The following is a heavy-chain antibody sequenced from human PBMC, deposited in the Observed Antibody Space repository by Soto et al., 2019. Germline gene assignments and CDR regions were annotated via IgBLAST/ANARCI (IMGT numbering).Heavy chain of an antibody. CDR3: ARASIAARRLDY. CDR1: GFTFSSYA. J-gene: IGHJ4*02. CDR2: ISYDGSNK. Sequence: PGGSLRLSCAASGFTFSSYAMHWVRQAPGKGLEWVAVISYDGSNKYYADSVKGRFTISRDNSKNTLYLQMNSLRAEDTAVYYCARASIAARRLDYWGQGTLVTVSS. V-gene: IGHV3-30-3*01. D-gene: IGHD6-6*01.